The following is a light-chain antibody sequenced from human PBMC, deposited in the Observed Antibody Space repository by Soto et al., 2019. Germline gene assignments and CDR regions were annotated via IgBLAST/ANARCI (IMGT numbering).Light chain of an antibody. CDR3: QQYKSYPLT. CDR1: QSISSW. J-gene: IGKJ4*01. Sequence: DIQMTQSPSTLSASVGDRVTITFRASQSISSWLAWYQQKPGKAPNLLIYKASTLESGVPSRFSGSGSGTEFTLTISSVQPDDFATYYCQQYKSYPLTFGGGTKVDI. CDR2: KAS. V-gene: IGKV1-5*03.